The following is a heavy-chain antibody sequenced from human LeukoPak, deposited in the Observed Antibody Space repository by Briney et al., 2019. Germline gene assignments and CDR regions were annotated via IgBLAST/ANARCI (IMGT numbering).Heavy chain of an antibody. CDR2: IHPSGIF. V-gene: IGHV4-34*01. CDR1: GGSCDDYY. Sequence: KSSETLSLTCAVYGGSCDDYYCSWLRQPPGKGLKWIGEIHPSGIFYYNSSLLSRVTISIDTSKSQFSLRLTSVTAADTAFYYCARGRDRSKAGDHWGQGSLVTVSS. J-gene: IGHJ4*02. D-gene: IGHD5-24*01. CDR3: ARGRDRSKAGDH.